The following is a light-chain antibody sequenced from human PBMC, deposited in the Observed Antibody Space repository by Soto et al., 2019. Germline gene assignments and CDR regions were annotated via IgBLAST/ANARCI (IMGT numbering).Light chain of an antibody. CDR2: EVT. J-gene: IGLJ3*02. CDR1: SSDVGGYNY. CDR3: SSYAASNNFYFV. Sequence: QSALTQPPSASGSPGQSVTTSCTGTSSDVGGYNYVSWYQQYPGRAPKLMIYEVTKRPSGVPVRFSGSKSGNTASLTVSGLQAQDEADYYCSSYAASNNFYFVFGGGTKLTVL. V-gene: IGLV2-8*01.